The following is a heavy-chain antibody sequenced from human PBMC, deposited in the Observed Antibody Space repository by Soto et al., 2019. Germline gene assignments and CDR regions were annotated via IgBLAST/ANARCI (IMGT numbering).Heavy chain of an antibody. CDR2: ISGSGGST. J-gene: IGHJ4*02. CDR3: AKDQPPYYDFWSEEWGRYYFDY. Sequence: GGSLRLSCAASGFTFSSYAMSWVRQAPGKGLEWVSAISGSGGSTYYADSVKGRFTISRDNSKNTLYLQMNSLRAEDTAVYYCAKDQPPYYDFWSEEWGRYYFDYWGQGTLVTVSS. V-gene: IGHV3-23*01. CDR1: GFTFSSYA. D-gene: IGHD3-3*01.